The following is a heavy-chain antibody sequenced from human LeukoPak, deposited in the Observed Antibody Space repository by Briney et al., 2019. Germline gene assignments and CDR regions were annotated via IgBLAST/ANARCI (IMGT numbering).Heavy chain of an antibody. Sequence: PGRSPRLSCAASGYTFSRNGMHWVRQAPGKGLEWVGIIWFDGSNKYYADSVKGRFTISRDDSKNTLYLQMNSLRVEDTAVYYCARAGVGTYGMDVWGQGTTVTVSS. D-gene: IGHD1-14*01. J-gene: IGHJ6*02. CDR2: IWFDGSNK. CDR3: ARAGVGTYGMDV. CDR1: GYTFSRNG. V-gene: IGHV3-33*01.